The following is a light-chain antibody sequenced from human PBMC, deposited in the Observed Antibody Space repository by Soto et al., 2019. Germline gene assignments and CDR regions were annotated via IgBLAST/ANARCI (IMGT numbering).Light chain of an antibody. V-gene: IGKV2-28*01. CDR3: DQGIHPLMYT. CDR2: LGF. J-gene: IGKJ2*01. CDR1: QSLLHRNGNNH. Sequence: DIVMTQSPLSLAVTPGESASISCRSSQSLLHRNGNNHLDWNLQKPGQSPQHLLYLGFTRASGVPDRFSGSGARSDFTLNISSVQAEDVGVYYYDQGIHPLMYTFGQGTKLEI.